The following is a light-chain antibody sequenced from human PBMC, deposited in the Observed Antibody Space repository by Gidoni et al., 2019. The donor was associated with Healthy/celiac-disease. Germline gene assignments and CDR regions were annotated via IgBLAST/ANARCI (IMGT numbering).Light chain of an antibody. V-gene: IGKV1-12*01. CDR2: AAS. CDR1: QGISSW. Sequence: IQMTQSPSSVSASVGDRVTITFRASQGISSWLAWYQQKPGKAPKLLIYAASSLQSGVPSRFSGRGSGKDLTLTISSLKPEDCATYYCKQAKSFPATFGGGTKVEIK. CDR3: KQAKSFPAT. J-gene: IGKJ4*01.